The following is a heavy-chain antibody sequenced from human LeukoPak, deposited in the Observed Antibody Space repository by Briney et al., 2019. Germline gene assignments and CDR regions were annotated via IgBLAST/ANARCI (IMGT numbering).Heavy chain of an antibody. D-gene: IGHD3-22*01. Sequence: GGSLRLSCTAPGFTFSNFWMAWVRQAPGKGLEWVANIKPDGSIQFYGDSVKGRFTISRDNAKNSLYLQMNNLRAEDTALYYCATSYDSSGCDWGQGTLVTVSS. J-gene: IGHJ4*02. V-gene: IGHV3-7*01. CDR3: ATSYDSSGCD. CDR1: GFTFSNFW. CDR2: IKPDGSIQ.